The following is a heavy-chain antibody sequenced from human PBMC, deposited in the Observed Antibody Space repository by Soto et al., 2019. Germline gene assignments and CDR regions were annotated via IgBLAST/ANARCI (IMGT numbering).Heavy chain of an antibody. J-gene: IGHJ4*02. V-gene: IGHV4-61*01. CDR2: IYYSGGT. CDR3: AKGYCSGGSCYGFDY. Sequence: QVQLQESGPGLVKPSETLSLTCTVSGGSVSSGSYYWSWIRQPPGKGLEWIGYIYYSGGTNYNPSLKTRLTISLDTSKNQFSLKLSSVTAADTAVYYCAKGYCSGGSCYGFDYWGQGTLVTVSS. CDR1: GGSVSSGSYY. D-gene: IGHD2-15*01.